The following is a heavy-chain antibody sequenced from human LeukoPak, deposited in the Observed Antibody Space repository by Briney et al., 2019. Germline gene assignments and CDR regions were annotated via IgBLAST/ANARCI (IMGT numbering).Heavy chain of an antibody. CDR1: GDSFGTYG. CDR2: FNPIFGSA. V-gene: IGHV1-69*05. Sequence: ASVKVSCKASGDSFGTYGITWVRQAPGEGLEWMGGFNPIFGSAQYAQKFQGRVTITMDVSARTVYMELSSLRSEDTTIYYCARNFWSGGFDPWGQGTPVTRSS. CDR3: ARNFWSGGFDP. D-gene: IGHD3-3*01. J-gene: IGHJ5*02.